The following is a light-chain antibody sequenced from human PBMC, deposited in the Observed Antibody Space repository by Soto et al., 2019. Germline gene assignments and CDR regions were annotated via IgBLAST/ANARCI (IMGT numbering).Light chain of an antibody. CDR2: KAS. CDR3: QQYNNFGSWT. V-gene: IGKV1-5*03. J-gene: IGKJ1*01. Sequence: DIQMTQSPSTLSASIGDRVTITCRASQSISGWLAWYQQKPGKAPNLRIYKASTLEIGIPSRFSGSGSGTEFTLTISSLQPDDFATYYCQQYNNFGSWTFGQGTKVEIK. CDR1: QSISGW.